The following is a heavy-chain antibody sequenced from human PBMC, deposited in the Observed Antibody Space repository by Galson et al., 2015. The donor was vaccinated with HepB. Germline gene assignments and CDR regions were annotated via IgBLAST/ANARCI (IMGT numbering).Heavy chain of an antibody. CDR2: IIPIFGTA. Sequence: SVKVSCKASGGTFSNYAISWVRQVPGQGLEWVGGIIPIFGTADYAQKFQGRVTITADTSTTTSYMELSSLRSDDTAVYYCATAHDTGTWVSDYWGQGTLVTVSS. V-gene: IGHV1-69*06. D-gene: IGHD5-18*01. J-gene: IGHJ4*02. CDR1: GGTFSNYA. CDR3: ATAHDTGTWVSDY.